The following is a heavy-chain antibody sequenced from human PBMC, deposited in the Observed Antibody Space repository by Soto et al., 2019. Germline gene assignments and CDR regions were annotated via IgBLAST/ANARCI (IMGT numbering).Heavy chain of an antibody. D-gene: IGHD1-7*01. CDR2: ISYDGSNK. Sequence: QVQLVESGGGVVQPGRSLRLSCAASGFTFSSYAMHWVRQAPGKGLEWVAVISYDGSNKYYADSVKGRFTISRDNSKNTLYLQMYSLRAEDTAVYYCARDGYDAGTTTLFDYWGQGTLVTVSS. CDR3: ARDGYDAGTTTLFDY. J-gene: IGHJ4*02. V-gene: IGHV3-30-3*01. CDR1: GFTFSSYA.